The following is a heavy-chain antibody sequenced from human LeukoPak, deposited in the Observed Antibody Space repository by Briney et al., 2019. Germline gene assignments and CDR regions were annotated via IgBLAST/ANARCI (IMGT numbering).Heavy chain of an antibody. CDR2: INPSGGSA. Sequence: ASVKVSCKASGYTSTNYYMNWVRQAPGQGLEWMGMINPSGGSASYAQKFQGRVTMTRDTSTSTVYMELSSLRSEDTAIYYCARDLYYASSGGALHIWGQGTLLIVSS. V-gene: IGHV1-46*01. CDR1: GYTSTNYY. CDR3: ARDLYYASSGGALHI. J-gene: IGHJ3*02. D-gene: IGHD3-22*01.